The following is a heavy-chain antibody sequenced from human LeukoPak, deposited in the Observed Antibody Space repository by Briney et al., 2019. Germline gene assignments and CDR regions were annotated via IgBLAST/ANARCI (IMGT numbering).Heavy chain of an antibody. V-gene: IGHV1-2*02. CDR1: RYSPSVYN. D-gene: IGHD2-15*01. CDR3: ARGDGGSGDYFGMDV. Sequence: ASVKVSRKHPRYSPSVYNACSVRPGLGQGLECMWYINPESGVINYEQKLQGRVTMTCDTDISTAYMEMCSLTSDDTALYFCARGDGGSGDYFGMDVWGQGTTVTVSS. J-gene: IGHJ6*02. CDR2: INPESGVI.